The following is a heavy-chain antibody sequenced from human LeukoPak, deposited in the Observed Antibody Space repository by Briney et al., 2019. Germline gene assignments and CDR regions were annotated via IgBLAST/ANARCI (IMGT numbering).Heavy chain of an antibody. CDR3: ARPNITSYYDSRGYDAFDV. V-gene: IGHV5-51*01. Sequence: GESLKISCNGSGYXFNAYWSTWGRQMPAKGLEWMGIINPDDSDTRYSPSFQGQVTISADKSVRTAYLQWSSLKASDTAMYYCARPNITSYYDSRGYDAFDVWGQGTMVTVSS. J-gene: IGHJ3*01. D-gene: IGHD3-22*01. CDR2: INPDDSDT. CDR1: GYXFNAYW.